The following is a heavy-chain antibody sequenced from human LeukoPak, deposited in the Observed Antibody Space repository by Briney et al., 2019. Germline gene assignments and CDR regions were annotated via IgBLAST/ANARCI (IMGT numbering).Heavy chain of an antibody. J-gene: IGHJ3*02. CDR3: AKSSGYSSGFDAFDI. CDR2: ISWNSGSI. D-gene: IGHD6-19*01. CDR1: GFTFDDYA. V-gene: IGHV3-9*03. Sequence: PGGSLRLSCAASGFTFDDYAMHWVRQAPGKGLEWVSGISWNSGSIGYADSVKGRFTISRDNAKNSLYLQMNSLRAEDMALYYCAKSSGYSSGFDAFDIWGQGTMVTVSS.